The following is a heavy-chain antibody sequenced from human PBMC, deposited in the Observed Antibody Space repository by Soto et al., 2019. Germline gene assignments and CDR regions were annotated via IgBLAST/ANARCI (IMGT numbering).Heavy chain of an antibody. CDR1: GYTFTSYD. CDR2: MNPNSGNT. D-gene: IGHD3-16*02. Sequence: QVPLVQSGAEVKKPGASVKVSCKASGYTFTSYDINWVRQATGQGLEWMGWMNPNSGNTGYAQKFQGRVTMTRNTSISTAYMELSSLRSEDTAVYYCATSRKTPFYDYVWGSYRYLNWFDPWGQGTLVTVSS. CDR3: ATSRKTPFYDYVWGSYRYLNWFDP. V-gene: IGHV1-8*01. J-gene: IGHJ5*02.